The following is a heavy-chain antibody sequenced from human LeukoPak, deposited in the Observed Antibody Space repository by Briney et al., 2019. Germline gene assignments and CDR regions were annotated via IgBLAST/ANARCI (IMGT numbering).Heavy chain of an antibody. D-gene: IGHD5-18*01. CDR2: IIPIFGTA. J-gene: IGHJ4*02. CDR3: AISRDRGYSYGYEY. V-gene: IGHV1-69*13. Sequence: GASVKVSCKASGYTFTSYGISWVRQAPGQGLEWMGGIIPIFGTANYAQKFQGRVTITADESTSTAYMELSSLRSEDTAVYYCAISRDRGYSYGYEYWGQGTLVTVSS. CDR1: GYTFTSYG.